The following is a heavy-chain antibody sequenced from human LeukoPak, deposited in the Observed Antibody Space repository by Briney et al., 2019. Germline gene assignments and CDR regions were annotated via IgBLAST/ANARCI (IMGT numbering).Heavy chain of an antibody. V-gene: IGHV4-34*01. J-gene: IGHJ4*02. CDR3: ASDIRGRAAALDY. Sequence: SETLSLTCAVYGGSFSGYYWSWIRLPPGKGLEWIGEINHSGSTNYNPSLKSRVTISVDTSKNQFSLKLSSVTAADTAVYYCASDIRGRAAALDYWGQGTLVTVSS. CDR1: GGSFSGYY. CDR2: INHSGST. D-gene: IGHD6-13*01.